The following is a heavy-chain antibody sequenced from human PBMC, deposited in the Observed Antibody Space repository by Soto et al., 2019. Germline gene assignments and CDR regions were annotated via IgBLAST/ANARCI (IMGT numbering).Heavy chain of an antibody. J-gene: IGHJ6*02. CDR1: GFTFSSSA. Sequence: PGGSLRLSCTASGFTFSSSAMSWVRQAPGKGLEWLSATSGSGVNTNYADSVKGRFTISRDNSKSKMYLQMNSLRGDDSAVYYGAVVTIAATTHPGMDVWGQGTTVTVSS. V-gene: IGHV3-23*01. CDR3: AVVTIAATTHPGMDV. CDR2: TSGSGVNT. D-gene: IGHD1-26*01.